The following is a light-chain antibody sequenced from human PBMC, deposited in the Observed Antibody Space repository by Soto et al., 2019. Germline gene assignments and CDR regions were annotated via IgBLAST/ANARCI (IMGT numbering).Light chain of an antibody. CDR3: QKYNTAPQIT. CDR2: AAS. Sequence: DIQMTQSPSSLSASVGDRVTITCRASQGISNYLAWYQQKPGRVPKLLIYAASTLQSGVPSRFSGSGSGTDFTLTIISLQPEDVATYYCQKYNTAPQITFGPGTKVDMK. CDR1: QGISNY. V-gene: IGKV1-27*01. J-gene: IGKJ3*01.